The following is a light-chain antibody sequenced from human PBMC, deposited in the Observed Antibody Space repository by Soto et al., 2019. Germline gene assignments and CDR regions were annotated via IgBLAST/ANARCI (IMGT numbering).Light chain of an antibody. Sequence: EIVLTQSPATLSLSPGERATLSFRASQSVSNNLAWYQQKPGQAPRLLIYGASTRATGIPARFSGSGSGTEFTLAISRLEPEDFAVYYCQQYGSSGTFGQGTKVDIK. J-gene: IGKJ1*01. CDR3: QQYGSSGT. CDR2: GAS. CDR1: QSVSNN. V-gene: IGKV3-20*01.